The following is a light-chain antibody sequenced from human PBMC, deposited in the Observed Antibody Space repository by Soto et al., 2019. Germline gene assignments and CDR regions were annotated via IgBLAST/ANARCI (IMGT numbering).Light chain of an antibody. CDR2: DAS. V-gene: IGKV1-5*01. CDR1: QSISSW. Sequence: DIQTTRSPSTLSASVGDRVTITCRASQSISSWLAWYQQKPGKAPKLLIYDASSLESGVPSRFSGSGSGTEFTLTISSLQPDDFATYYCQQYNSYSGTFGQGTKVDI. J-gene: IGKJ1*01. CDR3: QQYNSYSGT.